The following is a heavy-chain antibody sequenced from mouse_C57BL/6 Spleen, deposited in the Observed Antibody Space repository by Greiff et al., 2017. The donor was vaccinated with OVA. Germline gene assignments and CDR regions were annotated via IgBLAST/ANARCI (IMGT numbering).Heavy chain of an antibody. V-gene: IGHV2-2*01. J-gene: IGHJ4*01. CDR1: GFSLTSYG. CDR2: IWSGGST. CDR3: AREVFTTVVKDYGAMDY. Sequence: VQLQQSGPGLVQPSQSLSITCTVSGFSLTSYGVHWVRQSPGKGLEWLGVIWSGGSTDYNAAFISRLSISKDNSKSHVFFKMNSLQADDTAIYYCAREVFTTVVKDYGAMDYWGQGTSVTVSS. D-gene: IGHD1-1*01.